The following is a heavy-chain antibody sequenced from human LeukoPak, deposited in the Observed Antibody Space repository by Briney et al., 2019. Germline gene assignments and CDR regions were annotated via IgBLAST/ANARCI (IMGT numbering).Heavy chain of an antibody. Sequence: GGSLRLSCAGSGFTFSDYYMSWIRQAPGKGLEWVSYISSSGSTIYYADSVKGRFTISRDNAKNSLYLQMNSLRAEDTAVYYCARARGSSGPRHYYYGMDVWGQGTTVTVSS. CDR1: GFTFSDYY. D-gene: IGHD6-19*01. CDR2: ISSSGSTI. CDR3: ARARGSSGPRHYYYGMDV. V-gene: IGHV3-11*01. J-gene: IGHJ6*02.